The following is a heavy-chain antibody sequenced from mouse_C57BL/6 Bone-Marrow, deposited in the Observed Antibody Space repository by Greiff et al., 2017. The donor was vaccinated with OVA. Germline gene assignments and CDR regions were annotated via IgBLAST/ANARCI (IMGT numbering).Heavy chain of an antibody. V-gene: IGHV1-81*01. Sequence: QVQLKQSGAELARPGASVKLSCKASGYTFTSYGISWVKQRTGQGLEWIGEIYPRSGNTYYNEKFKGKATLTADKSSSTAYMELRSLTSEDSAVYFCARSEVYYYGSSSAWFAYWGQGTLVTVSA. CDR3: ARSEVYYYGSSSAWFAY. D-gene: IGHD1-1*01. J-gene: IGHJ3*01. CDR1: GYTFTSYG. CDR2: IYPRSGNT.